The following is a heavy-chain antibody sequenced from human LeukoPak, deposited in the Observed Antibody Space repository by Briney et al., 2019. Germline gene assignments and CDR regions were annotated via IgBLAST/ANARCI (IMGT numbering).Heavy chain of an antibody. CDR3: SRKSGDFCPFAY. Sequence: SETLSLTCDVSGGTISSTNWWRWVRQPPGQGLEWIGEISLTGETNYNPSLNGRVTMSLDKSRNQLSLKLTSVTAADTAIYYCSRKSGDFCPFAYWGQGTLVIVPP. D-gene: IGHD3-16*01. V-gene: IGHV4-4*02. CDR1: GGTISSTNW. CDR2: ISLTGET. J-gene: IGHJ4*01.